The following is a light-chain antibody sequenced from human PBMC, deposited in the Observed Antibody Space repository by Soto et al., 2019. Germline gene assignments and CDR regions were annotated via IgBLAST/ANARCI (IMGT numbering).Light chain of an antibody. CDR2: ENS. V-gene: IGLV2-23*02. Sequence: QSALTQPASVSGSPGQSITISCTGTSRDVGNYNFVSWYQQYPGKAPKLMIYENSNRPSGVSTRFSGSKSGNTAALSISGILAEEEADYYCCAYARSATFLVGGGTKLTVL. J-gene: IGLJ2*01. CDR3: CAYARSATFL. CDR1: SRDVGNYNF.